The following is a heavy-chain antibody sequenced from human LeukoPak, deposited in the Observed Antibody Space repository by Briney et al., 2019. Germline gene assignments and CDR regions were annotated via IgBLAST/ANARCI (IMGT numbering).Heavy chain of an antibody. CDR3: CSELTYYFTMDI. V-gene: IGHV3-30-3*01. J-gene: IGHJ6*02. Sequence: PGRSLRLSCAASGFTFSSYAMHWVRQAPGKGLEWVAVISYDGSNKYYADSVKGRFTISRDNSKNTLYLQMNSLRAEDTAVYFCCSELTYYFTMDIWGQGATVTVSS. CDR2: ISYDGSNK. D-gene: IGHD2-15*01. CDR1: GFTFSSYA.